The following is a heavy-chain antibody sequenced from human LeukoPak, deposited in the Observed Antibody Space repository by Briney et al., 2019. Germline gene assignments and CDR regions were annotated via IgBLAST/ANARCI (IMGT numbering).Heavy chain of an antibody. Sequence: PSETLSLTCTVSGGSISNYFWSWIRQPAGKGLEWIGRIYTSGKTDYNPSLKSRVTISVDTSKNHFSLKLSSVTAADTALYFCAKSSNGGYTYGYYFDYWGQGTLVTVSS. CDR3: AKSSNGGYTYGYYFDY. CDR2: IYTSGKT. V-gene: IGHV4-4*07. J-gene: IGHJ4*02. D-gene: IGHD5-18*01. CDR1: GGSISNYF.